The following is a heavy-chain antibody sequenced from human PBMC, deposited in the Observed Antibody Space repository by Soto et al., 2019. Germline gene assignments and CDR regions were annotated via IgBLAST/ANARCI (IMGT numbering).Heavy chain of an antibody. CDR3: ASDITMVRGVMAGMDV. CDR1: GGSISSGDYY. D-gene: IGHD3-10*01. J-gene: IGHJ6*02. Sequence: SETLSLTCTVSGGSISSGDYYWSWIRQPPGKGLEWIGYIYYSGSTYYNPSLKSRVTISVDTSKNQFSLKLSSVTAADTAVYYCASDITMVRGVMAGMDVWGQGTTVTVSS. V-gene: IGHV4-30-4*01. CDR2: IYYSGST.